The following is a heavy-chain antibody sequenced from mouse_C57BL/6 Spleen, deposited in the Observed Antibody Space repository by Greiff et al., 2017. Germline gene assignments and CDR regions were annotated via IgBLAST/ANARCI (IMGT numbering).Heavy chain of an antibody. J-gene: IGHJ2*01. V-gene: IGHV1-42*01. Sequence: VQLKESGPELVKPGASVKISCKASGYSFTGYYMNWVKQSPEKSLEWIGEINPSTGGTTYNQKFKAKATLTVDKSSSTAYMQLKSLTSEDSAVYYCAKSMCTVVFDYWGQGTTLTVSS. CDR1: GYSFTGYY. CDR2: INPSTGGT. CDR3: AKSMCTVVFDY. D-gene: IGHD1-1*01.